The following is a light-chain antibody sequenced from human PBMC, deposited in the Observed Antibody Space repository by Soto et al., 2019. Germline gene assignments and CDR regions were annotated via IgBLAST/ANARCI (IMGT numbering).Light chain of an antibody. J-gene: IGKJ1*01. CDR2: DAA. CDR3: QQYDKLPPT. V-gene: IGKV1-33*01. Sequence: DIQMTQSPSSLSASGGDRVTITCQASQDISNNLNWYQQKPGKAPKVLITDAANLKIGVPSRFSGSGSGTDFTFTISSLRPEDVATYYCQQYDKLPPTFGQGTKVEI. CDR1: QDISNN.